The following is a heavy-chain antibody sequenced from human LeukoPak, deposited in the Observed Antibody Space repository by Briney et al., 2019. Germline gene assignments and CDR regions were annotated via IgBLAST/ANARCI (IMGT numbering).Heavy chain of an antibody. J-gene: IGHJ5*02. D-gene: IGHD3-10*01. CDR3: ARGLGSGSYYGA. CDR2: INPSGGSP. Sequence: ASVKVSCKGSGYNFDRYGVNWVRQAPGQGLEWVGIINPSGGSPSYAQKFQGRVTMTRDTSASTVYMELSSLRFDDTAVYYCARGLGSGSYYGAWGQGTLVTVSS. V-gene: IGHV1-46*02. CDR1: GYNFDRYG.